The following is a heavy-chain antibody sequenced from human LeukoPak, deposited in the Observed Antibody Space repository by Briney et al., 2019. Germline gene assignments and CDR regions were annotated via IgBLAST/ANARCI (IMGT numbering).Heavy chain of an antibody. CDR1: GGTFSSYA. J-gene: IGHJ6*03. D-gene: IGHD3-3*01. CDR3: AMGIFGVVIIPYYYYYMDV. Sequence: SVKVSCKASGGTFSSYAISWVRQAPGQGLEWMGGIIPIFGTANYAQKFQGRVTITADESTSTAYMELSSLRSEDTAVYYCAMGIFGVVIIPYYYYYMDVWGKGTTVTVSS. CDR2: IIPIFGTA. V-gene: IGHV1-69*13.